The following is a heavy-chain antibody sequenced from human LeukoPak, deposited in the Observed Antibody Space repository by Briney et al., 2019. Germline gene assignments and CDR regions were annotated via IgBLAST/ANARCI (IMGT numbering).Heavy chain of an antibody. Sequence: GGSLRLSCAASGFTFSSYSMNWVRQAPGRGLEWVLYISSSSSTIYYADSVKGRFTISRDNAKNSLYLQMNSLRAEDTALYYCAKDISYYYDSSGYGFDYWGQRTLVTVSS. V-gene: IGHV3-48*04. CDR2: ISSSSSTI. J-gene: IGHJ4*02. CDR1: GFTFSSYS. CDR3: AKDISYYYDSSGYGFDY. D-gene: IGHD3-22*01.